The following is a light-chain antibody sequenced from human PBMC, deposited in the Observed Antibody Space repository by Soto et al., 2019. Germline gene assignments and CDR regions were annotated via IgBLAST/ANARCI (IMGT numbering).Light chain of an antibody. V-gene: IGLV2-11*01. CDR2: DVT. J-gene: IGLJ2*01. CDR1: SSDVGGYNS. Sequence: QYALAQPRSVSGSPGQSVTISCSGTSSDVGGYNSVSWYQQFPGKAPKLMIYDVTKRPSGVPDRFSGSKSGNTASLTISGLQAEDEADYYCCSYAASYTLVFGGGTKVTVL. CDR3: CSYAASYTLV.